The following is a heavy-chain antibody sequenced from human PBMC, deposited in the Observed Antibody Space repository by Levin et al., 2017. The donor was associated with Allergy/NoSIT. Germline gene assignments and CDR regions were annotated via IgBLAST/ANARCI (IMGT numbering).Heavy chain of an antibody. D-gene: IGHD3-3*01. CDR1: GYSFTSYW. CDR2: IYPGDSDT. V-gene: IGHV5-51*01. CDR3: ARHIAAGTTNQYYDFWSGQFHGMDV. J-gene: IGHJ6*02. Sequence: GGSLRLSCKGSGYSFTSYWIGWVRQMPGKGLEWMGIIYPGDSDTRYSPSFQGQVTISADKSISTAYLQWSSLKASDTAMYYCARHIAAGTTNQYYDFWSGQFHGMDVWGQGTTVTVSS.